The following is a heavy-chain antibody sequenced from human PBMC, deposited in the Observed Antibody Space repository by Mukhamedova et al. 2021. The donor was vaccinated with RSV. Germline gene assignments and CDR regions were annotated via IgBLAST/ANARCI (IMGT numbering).Heavy chain of an antibody. Sequence: AEYMGGRFTISRDNAKNSLYLQMNSLRAEDTAVYYCSSGSYFDYCGQGTLVTVSS. V-gene: IGHV3-11*06. J-gene: IGHJ4*02. D-gene: IGHD3-10*01. CDR3: SSGSYFDY.